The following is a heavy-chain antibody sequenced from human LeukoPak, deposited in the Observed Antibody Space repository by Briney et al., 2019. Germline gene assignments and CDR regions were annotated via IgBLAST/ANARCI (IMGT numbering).Heavy chain of an antibody. CDR2: IYPGDSDT. D-gene: IGHD6-19*01. V-gene: IGHV5-51*01. Sequence: GESLKISCQGSGYSFTSYWIGWVRPMPGKGLEWMGIIYPGDSDTRYSPSFQGQVTISADKSISTAYLQWSSLKASDTAMYYCARTAYSSGWSIDYWGQGTLVTVSS. J-gene: IGHJ4*02. CDR1: GYSFTSYW. CDR3: ARTAYSSGWSIDY.